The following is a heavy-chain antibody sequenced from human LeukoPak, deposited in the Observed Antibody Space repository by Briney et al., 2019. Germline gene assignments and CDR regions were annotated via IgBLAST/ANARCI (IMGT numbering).Heavy chain of an antibody. CDR1: AYTFTSYD. J-gene: IGHJ4*02. D-gene: IGHD3-22*01. Sequence: ASVKVSCKASAYTFTSYDINWVRQATGQRLEWMGWMNPNSGNTGYAQKFQGRVTITRNTSISTAYMELSSLRSEDTAVYYCARPRGYYDSFDYWGQGTLVTVSS. CDR2: MNPNSGNT. CDR3: ARPRGYYDSFDY. V-gene: IGHV1-8*03.